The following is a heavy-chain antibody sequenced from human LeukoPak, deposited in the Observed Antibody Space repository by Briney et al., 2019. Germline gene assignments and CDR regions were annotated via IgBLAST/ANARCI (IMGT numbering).Heavy chain of an antibody. J-gene: IGHJ6*02. CDR1: GGSISSYY. CDR3: ARVRGSSWHDYYYYYGMDV. CDR2: IYYSGST. D-gene: IGHD6-13*01. Sequence: SETLSLTCTVSGGSISSYYWSWIRQPPGKGLEWIGYIYYSGSTNYNPSLKSRVTIPVDTSKNQFSLKLSSVAAADTAVYYCARVRGSSWHDYYYYYGMDVWGQGTTVTVSS. V-gene: IGHV4-59*01.